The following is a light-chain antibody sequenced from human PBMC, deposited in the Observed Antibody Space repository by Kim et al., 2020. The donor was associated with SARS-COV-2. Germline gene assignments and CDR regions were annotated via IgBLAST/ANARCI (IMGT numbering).Light chain of an antibody. CDR3: QAWDSSSVV. J-gene: IGLJ2*01. CDR2: QDS. Sequence: VSPGQPASITCSGDKLGDKYACWYQQKPGQSPVLVIYQDSKRPSGIPERFSGSNSGNTATLTISGTQAMDEADYYCQAWDSSSVVFGGGTQLTVL. V-gene: IGLV3-1*01. CDR1: KLGDKY.